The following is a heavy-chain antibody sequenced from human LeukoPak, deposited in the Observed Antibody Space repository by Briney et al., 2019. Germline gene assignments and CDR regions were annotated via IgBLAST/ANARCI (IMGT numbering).Heavy chain of an antibody. D-gene: IGHD1-26*01. Sequence: SQTLSLTCVISGDSVSSDSGAWNWIRQSPSRGLEWLGRTYYRSKWFNDYAASVKSRIIIKPDTSKNQFSLQLNSVTPEDAAMYYCATREMDVWGQGTTVTGSS. V-gene: IGHV6-1*01. CDR2: TYYRSKWFN. CDR1: GDSVSSDSGA. J-gene: IGHJ6*02. CDR3: ATREMDV.